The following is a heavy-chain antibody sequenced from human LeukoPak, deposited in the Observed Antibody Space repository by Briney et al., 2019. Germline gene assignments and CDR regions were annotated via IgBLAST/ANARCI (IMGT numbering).Heavy chain of an antibody. Sequence: PGGSLRLSCAASGFTVNSNYMSWVRQAPGKGLEWVSVIYSGGSTYYADSVKGRFTISRDNSKNTLYLQMNSLRAEDTAVYYCARAFMVRGVIFYFDYWGQGTLATVSS. CDR3: ARAFMVRGVIFYFDY. D-gene: IGHD3-10*01. CDR2: IYSGGST. V-gene: IGHV3-53*01. CDR1: GFTVNSNY. J-gene: IGHJ4*02.